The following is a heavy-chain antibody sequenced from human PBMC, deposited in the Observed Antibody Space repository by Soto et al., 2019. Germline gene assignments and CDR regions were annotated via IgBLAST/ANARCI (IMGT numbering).Heavy chain of an antibody. CDR2: IYSGGST. CDR1: GFTVSSNY. CDR3: ARGGAAAAPFYYYYYYMDV. D-gene: IGHD6-13*01. Sequence: GGSLRLSCAASGFTVSSNYMSWVRQAPGKGLEWVSVIYSGGSTYYADSVKGRFTISRDNSKNTLYLQMNSLRAEDTAVYYCARGGAAAAPFYYYYYYMDVWGKGTTVTVS. V-gene: IGHV3-66*01. J-gene: IGHJ6*03.